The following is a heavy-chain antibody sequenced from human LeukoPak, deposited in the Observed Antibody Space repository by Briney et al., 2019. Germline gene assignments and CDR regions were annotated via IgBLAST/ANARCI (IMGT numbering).Heavy chain of an antibody. CDR3: ARNRASFDP. J-gene: IGHJ5*02. V-gene: IGHV3-9*01. CDR1: GFTFDDYA. CDR2: ISWNSGSI. Sequence: GGSLRLSCAASGFTFDDYAMHWVRQAPGKGLEWVSGISWNSGSIGYADSVKGRFTISRDNAKNSLYLQMNSLRAEDTALYYCARNRASFDPWGQGILVTVSS.